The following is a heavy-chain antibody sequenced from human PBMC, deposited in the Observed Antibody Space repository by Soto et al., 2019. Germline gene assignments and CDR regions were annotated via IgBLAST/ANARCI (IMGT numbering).Heavy chain of an antibody. Sequence: SETMSLTCAVYGGSFSGYYCSWIRQPPGKGLERIGEINHSGSTSYNPSLNSPVTTSLYTSTYQFSLRLNSVTAADTAMYYCARGSAYNNPYSQLWGQGTLVTVS. J-gene: IGHJ1*01. D-gene: IGHD4-4*01. V-gene: IGHV4-34*01. CDR1: GGSFSGYY. CDR2: INHSGST. CDR3: ARGSAYNNPYSQL.